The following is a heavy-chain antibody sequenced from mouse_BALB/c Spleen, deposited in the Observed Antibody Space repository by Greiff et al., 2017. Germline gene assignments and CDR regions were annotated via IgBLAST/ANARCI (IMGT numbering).Heavy chain of an antibody. CDR2: INSNGGST. V-gene: IGHV5-6-3*01. CDR1: GFTFSSYG. CDR3: ARGAIYDYWYAMDY. J-gene: IGHJ4*01. D-gene: IGHD2-4*01. Sequence: EVKVVESGGGLVQPGGSLKLSCAASGFTFSSYGMSWVRQTPDKRLELVATINSNGGSTYYPDSVKGRFTISRDNAKNTLYLQMSSLKSEDTAMYYCARGAIYDYWYAMDYWGQGTSVTVSS.